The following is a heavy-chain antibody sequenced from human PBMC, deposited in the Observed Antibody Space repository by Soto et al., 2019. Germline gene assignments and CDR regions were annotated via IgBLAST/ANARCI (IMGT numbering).Heavy chain of an antibody. CDR2: ISRYGDFT. CDR1: GFTFNIYA. J-gene: IGHJ4*02. CDR3: AKDRYLDHDSRGYLFDN. D-gene: IGHD3-22*01. V-gene: IGHV3-23*01. Sequence: EVQLLESGGDLIQPGGSLRLSCAASGFTFNIYAMTWVRQAPGKGLEWVSAISRYGDFTYYADSVEGRFTISRDNSKNTLYLQMNSLRAEDTAVWYCAKDRYLDHDSRGYLFDNWGQGTLVTVSS.